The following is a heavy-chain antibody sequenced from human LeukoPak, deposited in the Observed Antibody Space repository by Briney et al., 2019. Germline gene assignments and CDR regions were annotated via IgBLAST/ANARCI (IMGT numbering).Heavy chain of an antibody. J-gene: IGHJ4*02. CDR2: IHYSGST. CDR1: SGSISTYY. CDR3: ARGGYCGGDCYFYY. V-gene: IGHV4-59*08. D-gene: IGHD2-21*02. Sequence: SETLSLTCTVSSGSISTYYWSWIRQPPGKGLEWIGYIHYSGSTNYNPSLKSRVSISVETSKSHFSLKLSSVTAADTAVYYCARGGYCGGDCYFYYWGQGTLVTVSS.